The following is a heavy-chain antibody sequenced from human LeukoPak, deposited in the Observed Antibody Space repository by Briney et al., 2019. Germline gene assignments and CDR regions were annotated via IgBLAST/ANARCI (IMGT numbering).Heavy chain of an antibody. CDR1: GFTFSNAW. Sequence: PGGSLRLSCAASGFTFSNAWMSWVRQAPGKGLEWVGRIKSKTDGGTTDYAAPVKGRFTISRDDSKNTLYLQMNSLKTEDTAVYYCTTVIAVAGPPFDYWGQGTLVTVSS. J-gene: IGHJ4*02. V-gene: IGHV3-15*01. D-gene: IGHD6-19*01. CDR2: IKSKTDGGTT. CDR3: TTVIAVAGPPFDY.